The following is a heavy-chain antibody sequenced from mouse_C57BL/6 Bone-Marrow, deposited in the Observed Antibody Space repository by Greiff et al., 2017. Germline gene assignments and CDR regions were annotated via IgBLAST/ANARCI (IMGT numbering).Heavy chain of an antibody. CDR2: INPYNGGT. D-gene: IGHD3-2*02. Sequence: VQLQQSGPVLVKPGALVKMSCKASGYTFTDYYMNWVKQSHGKSLEWIGVINPYNGGTSYNQKFKGKATLTVDKSSSTAYMELNSLTSEDSAVYYCAGGQLRLHFAYWGQGTLVTVSA. J-gene: IGHJ3*01. CDR1: GYTFTDYY. V-gene: IGHV1-19*01. CDR3: AGGQLRLHFAY.